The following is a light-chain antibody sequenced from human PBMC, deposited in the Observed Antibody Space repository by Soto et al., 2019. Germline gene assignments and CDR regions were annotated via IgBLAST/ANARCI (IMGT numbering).Light chain of an antibody. CDR1: QSFSSW. CDR3: QQYSSYPLT. J-gene: IGKJ4*01. V-gene: IGKV1-5*03. CDR2: KAS. Sequence: DIQMTQSPSTLSASVGDRVTITCRASQSFSSWLAWYQQKPGKAPKLLIYKASSLESGVPSRFSGSGSGTEYTLTISSLQSDDFATYYCQQYSSYPLTVGGGTKVEIK.